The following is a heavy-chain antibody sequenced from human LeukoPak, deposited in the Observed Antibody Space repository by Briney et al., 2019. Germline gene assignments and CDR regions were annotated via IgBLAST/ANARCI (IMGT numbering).Heavy chain of an antibody. D-gene: IGHD3-10*01. Sequence: SETLSLTCTVSGGSISSYYWSWIRQPPGKGLEWIGYVFDSGSTNYNPSLKSRVTISVDTSKKQFSLKVSSVTAADTAVYYCARAVRVKFDYWGQGLLVTVSS. CDR3: ARAVRVKFDY. CDR2: VFDSGST. J-gene: IGHJ4*02. CDR1: GGSISSYY. V-gene: IGHV4-59*01.